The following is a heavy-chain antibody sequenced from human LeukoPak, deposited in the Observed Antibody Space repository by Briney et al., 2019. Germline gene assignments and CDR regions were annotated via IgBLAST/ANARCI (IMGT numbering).Heavy chain of an antibody. V-gene: IGHV4-59*01. CDR1: GGSISSYF. Sequence: PSETLSLTCSVSGGSISSYFWTWIRQPPGKRLEWIGFIYYSGSPNYNPSLKSRVTISLDTSKNQFSLKLSSVTTADTAMYYCARGYTYGDNWFDPWGQGTLVTVSS. CDR2: IYYSGSP. D-gene: IGHD5-18*01. J-gene: IGHJ5*02. CDR3: ARGYTYGDNWFDP.